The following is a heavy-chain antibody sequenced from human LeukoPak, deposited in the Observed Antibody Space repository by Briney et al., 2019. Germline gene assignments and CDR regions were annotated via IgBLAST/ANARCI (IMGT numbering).Heavy chain of an antibody. V-gene: IGHV1-18*01. Sequence: GASVKVSCKASGYTFTSYGISWVRQAPGQGLEWMGWISAYNGNTNYAQKLQGRVNMTTDTSTSTAYMELRSLRSDDTAVYYCARDSTVTTHVSRPFDYWGQGTLVTVSS. D-gene: IGHD4-17*01. CDR1: GYTFTSYG. CDR2: ISAYNGNT. CDR3: ARDSTVTTHVSRPFDY. J-gene: IGHJ4*02.